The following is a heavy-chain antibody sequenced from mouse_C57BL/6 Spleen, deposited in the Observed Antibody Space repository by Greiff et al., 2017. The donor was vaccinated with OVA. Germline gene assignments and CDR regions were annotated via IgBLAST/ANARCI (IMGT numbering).Heavy chain of an antibody. CDR2: IHPNSGST. Sequence: VQLQQSGAELVKPGASVKLSCKASGYTFTSYWMHWVKQRPGQGLEWIGMIHPNSGSTNYNEKFKSKATLTVDKSSSTAYMQLSSLTSEDSAVYYCARFGGYGYDTAYWGQGTLVTVSA. CDR1: GYTFTSYW. J-gene: IGHJ3*01. D-gene: IGHD2-2*01. CDR3: ARFGGYGYDTAY. V-gene: IGHV1-64*01.